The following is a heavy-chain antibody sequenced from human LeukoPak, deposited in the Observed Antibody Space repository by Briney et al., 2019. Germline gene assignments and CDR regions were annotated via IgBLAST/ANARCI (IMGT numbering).Heavy chain of an antibody. D-gene: IGHD4-23*01. J-gene: IGHJ4*02. Sequence: SETLSLTCVVSGGSLSTHHWSWIRQSPGRGLEWIGYISDSGSTNYNPSLKSRVTISVDTSKNQFSLKLSSVTAADTAVYYCARDQGGGWGQGTLVTVSS. CDR1: GGSLSTHH. CDR3: ARDQGGG. CDR2: ISDSGST. V-gene: IGHV4-59*11.